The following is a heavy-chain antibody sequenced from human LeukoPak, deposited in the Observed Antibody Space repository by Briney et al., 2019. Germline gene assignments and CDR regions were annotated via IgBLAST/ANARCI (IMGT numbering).Heavy chain of an antibody. CDR1: GGSISSSSYY. V-gene: IGHV4-39*01. CDR2: IYYSGST. J-gene: IGHJ4*02. D-gene: IGHD2-2*01. CDR3: ARGSEYQLKAFDS. Sequence: SETLSLTCTVSGGSISSSSYYWGWIRQPPGKGLEWIGSIYYSGSTYYNPSLKSRVTISVDTSKNQFSLKLSSVTAADTAVYYCARGSEYQLKAFDSWGQGTLVTVSS.